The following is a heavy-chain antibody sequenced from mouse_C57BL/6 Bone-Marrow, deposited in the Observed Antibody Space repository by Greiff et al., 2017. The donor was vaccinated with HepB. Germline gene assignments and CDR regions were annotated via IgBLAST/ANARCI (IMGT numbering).Heavy chain of an antibody. J-gene: IGHJ2*01. Sequence: QVQLQQSGPELVKPGASVKISCKASGYAFSSSWMNWVKQRPGKGLEWIGRIYPGDGDTNYNGKFKGKATLTADKSSSTAYMQLSSLTSEDSAVYFCANYYSNYGENYFDYWGQGTTLTVSS. V-gene: IGHV1-82*01. CDR1: GYAFSSSW. CDR3: ANYYSNYGENYFDY. D-gene: IGHD2-5*01. CDR2: IYPGDGDT.